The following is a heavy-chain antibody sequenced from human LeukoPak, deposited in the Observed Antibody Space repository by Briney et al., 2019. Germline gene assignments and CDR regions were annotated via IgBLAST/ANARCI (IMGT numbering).Heavy chain of an antibody. D-gene: IGHD6-19*01. V-gene: IGHV4-59*01. CDR1: GGSISSYY. CDR3: ARMLRQWLIGGFGY. J-gene: IGHJ4*02. CDR2: IYYSGST. Sequence: SETLSLTCTVSGGSISSYYWSWIRQPPGKGLEWIGYIYYSGSTNYNPSLKSRVTISVDTSNNQFSLKLSSVTAADTAVYYCARMLRQWLIGGFGYWGQGTLVTVSS.